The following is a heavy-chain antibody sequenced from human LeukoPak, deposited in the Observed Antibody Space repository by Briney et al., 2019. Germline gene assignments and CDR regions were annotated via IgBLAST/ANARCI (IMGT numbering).Heavy chain of an antibody. Sequence: GGSLRLSCEASGFSFSKYAMTWVRHAPGKGLECVSAIGGSVAETYSADSVKGRFTISRDNSKNTLYLQMNSLRAEDTAIYYCAKGTVGTYYFYYMDVWGKGTTVTVSS. CDR2: IGGSVAET. CDR3: AKGTVGTYYFYYMDV. J-gene: IGHJ6*03. V-gene: IGHV3-23*01. D-gene: IGHD6-13*01. CDR1: GFSFSKYA.